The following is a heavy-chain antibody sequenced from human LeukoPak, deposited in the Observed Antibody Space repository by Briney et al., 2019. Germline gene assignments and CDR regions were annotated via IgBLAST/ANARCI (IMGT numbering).Heavy chain of an antibody. CDR3: ARDPGDGYNYGAFDI. D-gene: IGHD5-24*01. V-gene: IGHV1-69*05. CDR2: IIPIFGTA. Sequence: SVKVSCKASGGTFSSYAISWVRQAPGQGLEWMGGIIPIFGTANYAQKLQGRVTITTDESTSTAYMELSSLRSEDTAVYYCARDPGDGYNYGAFDIWGQGTMVTVSS. CDR1: GGTFSSYA. J-gene: IGHJ3*02.